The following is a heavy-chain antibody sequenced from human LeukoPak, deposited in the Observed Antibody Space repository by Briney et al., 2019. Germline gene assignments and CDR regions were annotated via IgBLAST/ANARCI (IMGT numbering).Heavy chain of an antibody. CDR1: GYTFTSYG. CDR2: ISAYNGNT. J-gene: IGHJ5*02. V-gene: IGHV1-18*01. Sequence: GASVKVSCKASGYTFTSYGISWVRQAPGQGLEWMGWISAYNGNTNYAQKLQGRVTMTTDTSTSTAYMELRSLRSGDTAVYYCARDLAVGDFWSGYYRWFDPWREGTLVSVSS. CDR3: ARDLAVGDFWSGYYRWFDP. D-gene: IGHD3-3*01.